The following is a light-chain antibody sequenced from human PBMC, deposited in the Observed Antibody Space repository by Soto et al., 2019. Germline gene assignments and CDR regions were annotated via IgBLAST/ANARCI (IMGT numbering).Light chain of an antibody. V-gene: IGLV2-14*01. Sequence: QSALTQPASVSWSPGQSITISCTGTSSDVGGYNYVSWYQQHPGKAPKLMIYDVSNRPSGVSNRFSGSKSGNTASLTISGLQAEDEADYYCSSYTSSSNVVFGGGTQLTVL. CDR3: SSYTSSSNVV. CDR1: SSDVGGYNY. J-gene: IGLJ2*01. CDR2: DVS.